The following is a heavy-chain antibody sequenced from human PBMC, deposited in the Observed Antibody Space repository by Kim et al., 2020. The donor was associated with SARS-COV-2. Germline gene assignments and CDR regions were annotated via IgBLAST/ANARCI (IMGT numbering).Heavy chain of an antibody. CDR3: ARDTNIAVAGTQYYYYGMDV. D-gene: IGHD6-19*01. CDR2: IYSGGST. V-gene: IGHV3-53*01. J-gene: IGHJ6*02. Sequence: GGSLRLSCAASGFTVSSNYMSWVRQAPGKGLEWVSVIYSGGSTYYADSVKGRFTISRDNSKNTLYLQMNSLRAEDTAVYYCARDTNIAVAGTQYYYYGMDVWGQGTTVTVSS. CDR1: GFTVSSNY.